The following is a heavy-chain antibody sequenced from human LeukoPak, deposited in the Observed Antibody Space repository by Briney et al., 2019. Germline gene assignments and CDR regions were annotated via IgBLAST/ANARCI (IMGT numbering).Heavy chain of an antibody. CDR1: GGTFSSYA. CDR3: ARVITGTTYNY. D-gene: IGHD1-7*01. CDR2: IIPILGIA. Sequence: EASVKVSCKASGGTFSSYAISWVRQAPGQGLEWMGRIIPILGIANYAQKFQGRVTITADKSTSTAYMELSSLRSEDTAVYYCARVITGTTYNYWGQGTLVTVSS. V-gene: IGHV1-69*04. J-gene: IGHJ4*02.